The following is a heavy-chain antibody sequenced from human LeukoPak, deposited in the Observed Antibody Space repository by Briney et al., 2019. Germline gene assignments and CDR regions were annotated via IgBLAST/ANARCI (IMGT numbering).Heavy chain of an antibody. V-gene: IGHV3-48*03. D-gene: IGHD3-22*01. CDR2: ISSSGSAI. CDR3: ARANYYDTSGFDY. Sequence: PGGSLRLSCAVSGFTFSSYEMNWVRQAPGKGLEWVSYISSSGSAIYYADSVKGRFTISRDNAKNSLYLQMDSLRAEDTAVYYCARANYYDTSGFDYWGQGTRVTVSS. CDR1: GFTFSSYE. J-gene: IGHJ4*02.